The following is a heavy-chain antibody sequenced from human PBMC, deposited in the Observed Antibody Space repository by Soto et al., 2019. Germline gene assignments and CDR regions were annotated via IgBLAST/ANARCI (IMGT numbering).Heavy chain of an antibody. CDR2: IYQTGST. CDR1: GGSISSTNC. Sequence: SETLPRTCAVSGGSISSTNCWISVRQTPGQGLEWVGEIYQTGSTNYNPSLKSRATISIDKSQNQFSLKLTQMTAADTAMYYCAGVPPGAKFDYWGQGILVTVSS. D-gene: IGHD2-15*01. J-gene: IGHJ4*02. CDR3: AGVPPGAKFDY. V-gene: IGHV4-4*02.